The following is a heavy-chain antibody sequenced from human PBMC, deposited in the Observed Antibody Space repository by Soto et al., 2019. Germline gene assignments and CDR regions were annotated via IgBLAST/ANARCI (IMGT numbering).Heavy chain of an antibody. J-gene: IGHJ4*02. CDR3: ARGPNPYYFDY. CDR2: INAGNGNT. V-gene: IGHV1-3*01. CDR1: GYTFTSYA. Sequence: QVQLVQSGAEVKKPGASVKVSCKASGYTFTSYAMHWVRQAPGQRLEWMGWINAGNGNTKYSQKFQGRVTITRDTSASTAYMELSSLGSEDTAVYYCARGPNPYYFDYWGQGTLVTVSS.